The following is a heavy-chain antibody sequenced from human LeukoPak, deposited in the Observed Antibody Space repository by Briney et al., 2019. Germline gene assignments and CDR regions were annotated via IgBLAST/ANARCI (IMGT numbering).Heavy chain of an antibody. CDR3: AKDHHYDILTGYYDAFDI. CDR1: GFTFRTYR. J-gene: IGHJ3*02. D-gene: IGHD3-9*01. CDR2: IKEDGSEK. V-gene: IGHV3-7*01. Sequence: GGSLRLSCAASGFTFRTYRMTWVRQAAGKGLEWVATIKEDGSEKYYVDSMKGRFTVSRDNAKNTLYLQMNSLRAEDTAVYYCAKDHHYDILTGYYDAFDIWGQGTMVTVSS.